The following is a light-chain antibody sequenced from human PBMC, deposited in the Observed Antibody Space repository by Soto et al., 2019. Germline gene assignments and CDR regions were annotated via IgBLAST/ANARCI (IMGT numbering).Light chain of an antibody. CDR1: SSNIGNNY. V-gene: IGLV1-51*01. CDR3: ETWDRSLSAGV. J-gene: IGLJ3*02. CDR2: ENN. Sequence: QSVLTQPPSVSAAPGQKVTISCSGSSSNIGNNYVYWYQQLPGTAPKLLIYENNKRPSGIPDRFSGSKSGTSATLGITGLRTGDEAIYYCETWDRSLSAGVFGGGTKVTVL.